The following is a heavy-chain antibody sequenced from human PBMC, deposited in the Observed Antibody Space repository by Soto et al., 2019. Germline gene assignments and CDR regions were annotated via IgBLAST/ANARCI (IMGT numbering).Heavy chain of an antibody. D-gene: IGHD5-18*01. CDR2: ISSSSSYI. V-gene: IGHV3-21*01. Sequence: EVQLVESGGGLVKTGGSLRLSCADSGFTFSSYSINLVRQAPGKGLEWVSSISSSSSYIYYADSVKGRFTITKDNAKNSLYLQMNSLRAEDTAVYYCARARTARSYWGQGTLVTVSS. J-gene: IGHJ4*02. CDR1: GFTFSSYS. CDR3: ARARTARSY.